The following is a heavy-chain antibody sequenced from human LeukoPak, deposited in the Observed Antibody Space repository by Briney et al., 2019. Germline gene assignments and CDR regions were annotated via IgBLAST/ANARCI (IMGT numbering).Heavy chain of an antibody. V-gene: IGHV4-34*01. CDR3: ARGPYYYGSGSYYGTYYYYMDV. Sequence: SETLSLTCAVYGGSFIGYYWSWIRQPPGKGLEWIGEINHSGSTNYNPSLKSRVTISVDTSKNQFSLKLSSVTTADTAVYYCARGPYYYGSGSYYGTYYYYMDVWGKGTTVTVSS. J-gene: IGHJ6*03. D-gene: IGHD3-10*01. CDR2: INHSGST. CDR1: GGSFIGYY.